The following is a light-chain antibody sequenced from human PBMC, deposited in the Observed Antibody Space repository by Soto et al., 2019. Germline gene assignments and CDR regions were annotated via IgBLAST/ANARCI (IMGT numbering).Light chain of an antibody. CDR1: QSVSNN. J-gene: IGKJ1*01. Sequence: EIVLTQSPGTLSLSPGERATLSCRASQSVSNNYLAWYQQKPGQAPRLLIYGASTRATGFPARFSGSGSGTEFTLTISSLQSEDFAVYYCQQYNNWPPTWTFGQGTKVDI. CDR3: QQYNNWPPTWT. V-gene: IGKV3-15*01. CDR2: GAS.